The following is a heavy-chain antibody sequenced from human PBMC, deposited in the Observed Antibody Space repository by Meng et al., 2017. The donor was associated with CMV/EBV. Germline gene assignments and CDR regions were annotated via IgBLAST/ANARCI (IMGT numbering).Heavy chain of an antibody. CDR2: MNPNSGNT. Sequence: ASVKVSCKASGYTFTSYDINWVRQATSQGLEWMGWMNPNSGNTGYAQKFQGRVTITSNTSISTAYMELSSLRSEDTAVYYCARVLGYCSSTSCKHAFDIWGQGTMVTVSS. J-gene: IGHJ3*02. CDR3: ARVLGYCSSTSCKHAFDI. V-gene: IGHV1-8*01. D-gene: IGHD2-2*01. CDR1: GYTFTSYD.